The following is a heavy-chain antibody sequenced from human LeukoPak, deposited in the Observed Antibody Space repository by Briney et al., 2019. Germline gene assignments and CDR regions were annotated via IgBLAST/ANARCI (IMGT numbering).Heavy chain of an antibody. CDR3: ARDLMGATNLYYYYYMDV. Sequence: ASVKVSCKASGYTFTSYYMHWVRQAPGQGLEWMGIINPSGGSTSYAQKFQGRVTMTRDMSTSTVYMELSSLRSEDTAVYYCARDLMGATNLYYYYYMDVWGKGTTVTVSS. D-gene: IGHD1-26*01. CDR2: INPSGGST. J-gene: IGHJ6*03. CDR1: GYTFTSYY. V-gene: IGHV1-46*01.